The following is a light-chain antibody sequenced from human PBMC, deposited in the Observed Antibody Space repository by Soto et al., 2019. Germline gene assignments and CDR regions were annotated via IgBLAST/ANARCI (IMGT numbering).Light chain of an antibody. CDR3: QQCNNFPWT. CDR2: KAS. CDR1: QSISNW. Sequence: DIQMTQSPSTLSASVGDRVTITCRASQSISNWLAWYQQKPGKAPKLLIYKASSLESGVPSRFSGSGSGTEFTLTISSLQPDDFATYYCQQCNNFPWTFGQGTKVEIK. J-gene: IGKJ1*01. V-gene: IGKV1-5*03.